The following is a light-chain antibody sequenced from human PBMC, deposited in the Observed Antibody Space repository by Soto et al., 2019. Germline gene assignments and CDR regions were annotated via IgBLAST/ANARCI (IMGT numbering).Light chain of an antibody. CDR1: QKVTSDY. CDR3: HHYGSS. CDR2: GAS. V-gene: IGKV3-20*01. Sequence: EIVLTQSPDTLSLSPGERATLSCRASQKVTSDYLGWYQQRPGQAPRLLIYGASSRATGIPDRFSGSGSGTDFTLTINTLEPEDFALYYCHHYGSSFGGGTRVEMK. J-gene: IGKJ4*01.